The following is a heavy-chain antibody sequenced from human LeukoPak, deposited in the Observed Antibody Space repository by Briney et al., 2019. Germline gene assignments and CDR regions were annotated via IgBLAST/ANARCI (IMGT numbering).Heavy chain of an antibody. CDR1: GGTFSSYA. V-gene: IGHV1-69*04. D-gene: IGHD6-19*01. CDR2: IIPIFGIA. Sequence: SVKVSCKASGGTFSSYAISWVRQAPGQGLEWMGRIIPIFGIANYAQKFQGGVTITADKSTSTAYMELSSLRSEDTAVYCCARGGAVAPSYYYYGMDVWGQGTTVTVSS. J-gene: IGHJ6*02. CDR3: ARGGAVAPSYYYYGMDV.